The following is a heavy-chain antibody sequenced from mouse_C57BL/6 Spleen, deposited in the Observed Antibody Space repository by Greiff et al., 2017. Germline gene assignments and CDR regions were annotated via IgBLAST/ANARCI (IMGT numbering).Heavy chain of an antibody. CDR2: IHPSDSDT. CDR3: AQGGFAY. J-gene: IGHJ3*01. Sequence: QVQLQQPGAELVKPGASVKVSCKASGYTFTSYWMHWVKQRPGQGLEWIGRIHPSDSDTNYNQKFKGKATLTVDKSSSTAYMQLSGLTSGDSAVYYCAQGGFAYWGQGTLVTVSA. CDR1: GYTFTSYW. V-gene: IGHV1-74*01.